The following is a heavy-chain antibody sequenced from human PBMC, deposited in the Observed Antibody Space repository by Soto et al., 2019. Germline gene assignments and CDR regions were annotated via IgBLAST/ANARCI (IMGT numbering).Heavy chain of an antibody. CDR3: VRASGGGYKDAFDI. CDR2: ISYDGSNK. D-gene: IGHD6-19*01. V-gene: IGHV3-30-3*01. CDR1: GFTFSSYA. J-gene: IGHJ3*02. Sequence: QVQLVESGGGVVQPGRSLRLSCAASGFTFSSYAMHWVRQAPGKGLEWVAVISYDGSNKYYADSVKGRFTISRENSKKTLYVQMNGMRAEDTAVYYCVRASGGGYKDAFDIWGQGTMVTVSS.